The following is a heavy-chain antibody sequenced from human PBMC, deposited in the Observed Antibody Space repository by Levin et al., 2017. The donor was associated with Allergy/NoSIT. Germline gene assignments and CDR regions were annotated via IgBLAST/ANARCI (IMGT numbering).Heavy chain of an antibody. J-gene: IGHJ4*02. D-gene: IGHD1-7*01. V-gene: IGHV1-18*01. CDR1: GYTFTTYG. Sequence: GESLKISCKASGYTFTTYGISWVRQAPGQGLEWMGWISAYNGNTNYAQKLQGRVTMTTDTSTNTAYMELRNLRSDDTAVFYCAREELRGRGADYWGQGTLVTVSS. CDR3: AREELRGRGADY. CDR2: ISAYNGNT.